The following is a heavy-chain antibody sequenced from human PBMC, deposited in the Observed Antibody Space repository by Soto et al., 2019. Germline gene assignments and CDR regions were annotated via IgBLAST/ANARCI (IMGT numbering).Heavy chain of an antibody. D-gene: IGHD4-17*01. J-gene: IGHJ3*02. CDR3: ARRYGYAFDI. CDR1: GGSISSYY. V-gene: IGHV4-59*01. Sequence: QVQLQESGPGLVKPSETLSLTCTVSGGSISSYYWSWIRQPPGKGLEWIGYIYYSGSTNYNPCLSSRVTISVDTSKNQFSLKLSSVTAADTAVYYCARRYGYAFDIWGQGTMVTVSS. CDR2: IYYSGST.